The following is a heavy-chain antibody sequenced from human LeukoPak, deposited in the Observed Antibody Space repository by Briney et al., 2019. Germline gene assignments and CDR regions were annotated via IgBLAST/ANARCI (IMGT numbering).Heavy chain of an antibody. D-gene: IGHD1-26*01. V-gene: IGHV3-48*01. CDR2: ISSSSSTI. Sequence: GGSLRLSCAASGFTVSSNYMSWVRQAPGKGLEWVSYISSSSSTIYYADSVKGRFTISRDNAKNSLYLQMNSLRAEDTAVYYCARTSGSYLRFFDYWGQGTLVTVSS. CDR1: GFTVSSNY. CDR3: ARTSGSYLRFFDY. J-gene: IGHJ4*02.